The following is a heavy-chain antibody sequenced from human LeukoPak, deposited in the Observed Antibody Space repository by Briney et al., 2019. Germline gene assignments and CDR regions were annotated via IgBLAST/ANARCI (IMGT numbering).Heavy chain of an antibody. J-gene: IGHJ4*01. CDR1: GFTFSNFY. V-gene: IGHV3-7*01. CDR3: ARQGDDY. Sequence: GGSLRLSCAASGFTFSNFYMNWVRQAPGKGLEWVANIKQDGSDTYYVDSVKGRFTISRDNAQNSLYLQMNSLRAEDTAMYYCARQGDDYWGHGTLVTVSS. CDR2: IKQDGSDT. D-gene: IGHD3-16*01.